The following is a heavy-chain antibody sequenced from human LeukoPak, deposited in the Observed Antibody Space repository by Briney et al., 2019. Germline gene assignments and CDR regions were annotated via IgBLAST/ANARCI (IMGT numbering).Heavy chain of an antibody. V-gene: IGHV4-31*03. CDR1: GGSISSGGYY. CDR3: ARAYYDSSGYYSVLFDY. Sequence: SQTLSLTCTVSGGSISSGGYYWSWIRQHPGKGLEWIGYIYYSGSTYYNPSLKSRVTISVDTSKNQFSLKLSSVTAADTAVYYCARAYYDSSGYYSVLFDYWGQGTLVTVSS. D-gene: IGHD3-22*01. CDR2: IYYSGST. J-gene: IGHJ4*02.